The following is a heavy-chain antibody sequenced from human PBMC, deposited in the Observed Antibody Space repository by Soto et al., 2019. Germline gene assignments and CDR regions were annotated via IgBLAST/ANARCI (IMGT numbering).Heavy chain of an antibody. CDR3: ASHTYYYDSSGKALGY. CDR1: GFTFSSYS. V-gene: IGHV3-30*03. D-gene: IGHD3-22*01. J-gene: IGHJ4*02. CDR2: ISYDGSNK. Sequence: VQLVESGGGLVKPGGSLRLSCAASGFTFSSYSMNWVRQAPGKGLEWVAVISYDGSNKYYADSVKGRFTISRDNSKNTLYLQMNSLRAEDTAVYYCASHTYYYDSSGKALGYWGQGTLVTVSS.